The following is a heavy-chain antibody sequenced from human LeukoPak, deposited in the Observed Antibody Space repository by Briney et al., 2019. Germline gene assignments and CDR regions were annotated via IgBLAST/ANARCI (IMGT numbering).Heavy chain of an antibody. D-gene: IGHD6-6*01. Sequence: PSETLSLTCTVSGGSISSSSYYWGWIRQPPGKGLEWIGGIYYSGSTYYNPSLKSRVTISVDTSKNQFSLKLSSVTAADTAVYYCARGRIPKYSSSPGWFDPWGQGTLVTVSS. J-gene: IGHJ5*02. V-gene: IGHV4-39*07. CDR1: GGSISSSSYY. CDR2: IYYSGST. CDR3: ARGRIPKYSSSPGWFDP.